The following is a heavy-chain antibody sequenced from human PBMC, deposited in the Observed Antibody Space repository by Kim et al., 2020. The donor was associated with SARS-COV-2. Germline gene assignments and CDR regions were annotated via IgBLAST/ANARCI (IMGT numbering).Heavy chain of an antibody. J-gene: IGHJ6*02. D-gene: IGHD4-17*01. V-gene: IGHV3-30*07. CDR3: ARPPDYGGNSYYYYGMDV. Sequence: KSRFTISRDKSRNTLYLQMNSLRAEDTAVYYCARPPDYGGNSYYYYGMDVWGQGTTVTVSS.